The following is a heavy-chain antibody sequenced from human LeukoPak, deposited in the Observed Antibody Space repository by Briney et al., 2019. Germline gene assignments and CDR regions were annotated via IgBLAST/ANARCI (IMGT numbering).Heavy chain of an antibody. J-gene: IGHJ4*02. CDR1: GFTFSNFP. CDR3: ARGRYDWNDVGYFDY. V-gene: IGHV3-23*01. D-gene: IGHD1-1*01. Sequence: GGSLRLSCAASGFTFSNFPMSWVRQAPGKGLEWVSGIRGSGISTYYADSVKGRFTISRDNSKNTLYLQMSSLRAEDTAVYYCARGRYDWNDVGYFDYWGQGTLVTVSS. CDR2: IRGSGIST.